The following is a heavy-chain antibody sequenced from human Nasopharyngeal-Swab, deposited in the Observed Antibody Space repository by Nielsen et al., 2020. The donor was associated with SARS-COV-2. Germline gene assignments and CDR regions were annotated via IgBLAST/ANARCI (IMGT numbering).Heavy chain of an antibody. V-gene: IGHV1-46*01. CDR2: INPSGGST. CDR3: ARDGSRDIVVVVAATTSCYFDY. J-gene: IGHJ4*02. Sequence: WARQAPGQWGGCMGIINPSGGSTSYAQKFQGRVTMTRDTSTSTVYMELSSLRSEDTAVYYCARDGSRDIVVVVAATTSCYFDYWGQGTLVTVSS. D-gene: IGHD2-15*01.